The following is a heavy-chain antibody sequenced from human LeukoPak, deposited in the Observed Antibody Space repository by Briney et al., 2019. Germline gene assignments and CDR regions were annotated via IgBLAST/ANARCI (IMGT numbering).Heavy chain of an antibody. CDR1: GYTFTSYD. CDR2: MNPNSGNT. J-gene: IGHJ4*02. Sequence: ASVTVSCKASGYTFTSYDINWVRQAPGQGLEWMGWMNPNSGNTGYAQKFQGRVTITRNTSISTAYMELSSLRSEDTAVYYCARVRWLRSDLLDYWGQGTLVTVSS. CDR3: ARVRWLRSDLLDY. V-gene: IGHV1-8*01. D-gene: IGHD5-12*01.